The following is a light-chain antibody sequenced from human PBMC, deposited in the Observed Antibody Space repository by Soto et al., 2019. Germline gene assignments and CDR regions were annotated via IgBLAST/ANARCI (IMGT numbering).Light chain of an antibody. J-gene: IGKJ5*01. CDR1: QSVSSSY. V-gene: IGKV3-20*01. CDR3: QEYCSSPPNP. Sequence: SPGTLSLSPGERATLSCRASQSVSSSYLAWYQQKPGQAPRLLIYGASSRATGIPDRFSGSGSGTDFTLTISRLEPEDFAVYSCQEYCSSPPNPFGQRTRLEIK. CDR2: GAS.